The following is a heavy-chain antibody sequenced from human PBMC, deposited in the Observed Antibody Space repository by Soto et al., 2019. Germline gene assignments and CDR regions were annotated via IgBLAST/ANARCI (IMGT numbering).Heavy chain of an antibody. D-gene: IGHD6-19*01. CDR3: ARAVTAVAYAFDI. J-gene: IGHJ3*02. CDR1: GGTFSSYA. CDR2: IIPIFGTA. Sequence: SVKVSCKASGGTFSSYAISWLRESPGQGLEWMGGIIPIFGTANYAQKFQGRVTITADESTSTAYMELSSLRSEDTAVYYCARAVTAVAYAFDIWGQGTMVTVSS. V-gene: IGHV1-69*13.